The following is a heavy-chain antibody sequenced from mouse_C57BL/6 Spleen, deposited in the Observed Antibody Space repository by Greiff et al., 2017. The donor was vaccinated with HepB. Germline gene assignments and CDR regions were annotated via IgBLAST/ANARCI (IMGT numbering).Heavy chain of an antibody. Sequence: EVKLEESGPGLVKPSQSLSLTCSVTGYSITSGYYWNWIRQFPGNKLEWMGYISYDGSNNYNPSLKNRISITRDTSKNQFFLKLNSVTTEDTATYYCARDSSLIYYYGSSYGWYFDVWGTGTTVTVSS. J-gene: IGHJ1*03. D-gene: IGHD1-1*01. CDR3: ARDSSLIYYYGSSYGWYFDV. CDR1: GYSITSGYY. CDR2: ISYDGSN. V-gene: IGHV3-6*01.